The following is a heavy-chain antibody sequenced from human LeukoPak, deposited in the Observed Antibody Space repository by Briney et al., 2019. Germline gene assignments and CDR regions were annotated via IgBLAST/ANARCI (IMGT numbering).Heavy chain of an antibody. CDR3: ARGRGYYGSGGYREHTWFDP. Sequence: SETLSLTCTVSGYSISSCYYWGWIRQPPGKGLEWIGSIYHSGSTYYNPSLKSRVTISVATSKNQFSLKLSSVPAADTAVYYCARGRGYYGSGGYREHTWFDPWGQGTLVTVSS. CDR1: GYSISSCYY. D-gene: IGHD3-10*01. J-gene: IGHJ5*02. CDR2: IYHSGST. V-gene: IGHV4-38-2*02.